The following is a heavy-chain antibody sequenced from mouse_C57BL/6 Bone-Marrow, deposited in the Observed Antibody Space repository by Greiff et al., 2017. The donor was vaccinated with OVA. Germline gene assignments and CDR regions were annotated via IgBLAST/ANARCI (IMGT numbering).Heavy chain of an antibody. D-gene: IGHD2-3*01. CDR1: GYTFTSYT. CDR2: INPSSGYP. V-gene: IGHV1-4*01. Sequence: QVQLQQSGAELARPGASVKMSCKASGYTFTSYTMHWVKQRPGQGLEWIGYINPSSGYPKYNQKFKDKATLTADKSSSTAYMQLSSLTSEDSAVYYCARRLLQAMDYWGQGTSVTVSS. J-gene: IGHJ4*01. CDR3: ARRLLQAMDY.